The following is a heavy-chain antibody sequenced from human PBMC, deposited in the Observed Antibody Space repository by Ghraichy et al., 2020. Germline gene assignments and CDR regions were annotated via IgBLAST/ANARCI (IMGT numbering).Heavy chain of an antibody. J-gene: IGHJ4*02. D-gene: IGHD3-3*01. V-gene: IGHV3-23*01. CDR2: ISGSGGST. CDR1: GFTFSSYA. CDR3: AKAYDFWSGYFNYFDY. Sequence: LSLTCAASGFTFSSYAMSWVRQAPGKGLEWVSAISGSGGSTYYADSVKGRFTISRDNSKNTLYLQMNSLRAEDTAVYYCAKAYDFWSGYFNYFDYWGQGTLVTVSS.